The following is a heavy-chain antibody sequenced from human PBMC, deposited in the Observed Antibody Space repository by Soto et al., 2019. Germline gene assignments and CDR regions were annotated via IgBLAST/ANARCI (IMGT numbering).Heavy chain of an antibody. CDR2: IIPIFGTT. CDR1: GRTFSNYA. Sequence: QVQLVQSGAEVKKPGSSVKVSCKASGRTFSNYAINWVRQAPGQGLEWMGGIIPIFGTTNYAQRFQGRVTVTADESTGTAYMELSSLTSDDTAIYYCARDNPTATPKFYYYYYGMDVWGQGTTVTVSS. V-gene: IGHV1-69*01. J-gene: IGHJ6*02. CDR3: ARDNPTATPKFYYYYYGMDV. D-gene: IGHD1-1*01.